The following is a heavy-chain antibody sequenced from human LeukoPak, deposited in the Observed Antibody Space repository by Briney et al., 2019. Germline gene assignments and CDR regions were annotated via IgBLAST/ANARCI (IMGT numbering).Heavy chain of an antibody. CDR3: ARADRLDGGPYLIGP. Sequence: ASVKVSCKTSGYSFTDYYMHWVRQAPGQGLEWKGWINPNSGGTSSAQKFQGRVTTTRDTSITTVYMEVSWLTSDDTAIYYCARADRLDGGPYLIGPWGQGTLVTVSS. CDR2: INPNSGGT. J-gene: IGHJ5*02. D-gene: IGHD2-21*01. V-gene: IGHV1-2*02. CDR1: GYSFTDYY.